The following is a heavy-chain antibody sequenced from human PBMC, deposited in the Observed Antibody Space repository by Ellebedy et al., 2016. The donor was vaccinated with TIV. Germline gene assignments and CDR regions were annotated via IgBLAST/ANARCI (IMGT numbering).Heavy chain of an antibody. D-gene: IGHD1-26*01. CDR3: AKGRLVGATTSWFDP. J-gene: IGHJ5*02. Sequence: GESLKISXAASGFTFSSYAMHWVRQAPGKGLEWVAVISYDGSNKYYADSVKGRFTISRDNSKNTLYLQMNSLRAEDTAVYYCAKGRLVGATTSWFDPWGQGTLVTVSS. CDR2: ISYDGSNK. V-gene: IGHV3-30-3*01. CDR1: GFTFSSYA.